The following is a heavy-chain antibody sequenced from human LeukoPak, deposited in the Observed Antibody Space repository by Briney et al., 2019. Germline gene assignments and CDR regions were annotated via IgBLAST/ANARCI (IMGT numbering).Heavy chain of an antibody. V-gene: IGHV3-30-3*01. Sequence: GGSLRLSCAASGFTFSSYAMHWVRQAPGKGLEWVAVISYDGSNKYYADSVKGRFTISRDNSKNTLYLQMNSLRAEDTAVYYCARESNGDYLHYWGQGTLVTVSP. D-gene: IGHD4-17*01. CDR1: GFTFSSYA. J-gene: IGHJ4*02. CDR3: ARESNGDYLHY. CDR2: ISYDGSNK.